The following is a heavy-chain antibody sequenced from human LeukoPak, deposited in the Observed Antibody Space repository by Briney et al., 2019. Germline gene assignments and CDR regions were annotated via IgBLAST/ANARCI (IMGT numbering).Heavy chain of an antibody. V-gene: IGHV4-38-2*01. Sequence: PSETLSLTCAVPGYSITSVYWWGWIRQTPGRGLEWIGSLHHSGITSYHPSLKSRVTISVDTSKNQFSLRLYSVTAADTAVYYCARVGGNDSTGHYSVDYWGQGTLVTVSS. CDR1: GYSITSVYW. J-gene: IGHJ4*02. D-gene: IGHD3-22*01. CDR2: LHHSGIT. CDR3: ARVGGNDSTGHYSVDY.